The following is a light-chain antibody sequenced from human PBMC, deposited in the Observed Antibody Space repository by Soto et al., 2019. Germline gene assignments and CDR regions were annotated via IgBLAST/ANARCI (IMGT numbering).Light chain of an antibody. CDR3: QRYNHYPWT. J-gene: IGKJ1*01. CDR2: DAS. Sequence: DIQMTQSPSTLSASVGDRVTITCRASQSINRWLAWYQQKPGTAPKLLIYDASSRESGVPSRLSGSGSGTECTLTSSSLQPDDFATYCCQRYNHYPWTFGQGTKVEI. CDR1: QSINRW. V-gene: IGKV1-5*01.